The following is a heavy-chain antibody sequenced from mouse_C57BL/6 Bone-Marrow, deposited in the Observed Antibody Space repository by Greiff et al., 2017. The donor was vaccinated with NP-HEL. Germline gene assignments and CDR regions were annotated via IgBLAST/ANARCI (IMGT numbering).Heavy chain of an antibody. CDR1: GYTFTDYY. J-gene: IGHJ2*01. D-gene: IGHD2-2*01. CDR3: AHIYYGYLDYFDY. Sequence: QVQLKQSGAELVRPGASVKLSCKASGYTFTDYYINWVKQRPGQGLEWIARIYPGSGNTYYNEKFKGKATLTAEKSSSTAYMQLSSLTSEDSAVYFCAHIYYGYLDYFDYWGQGTTLTVSS. V-gene: IGHV1-76*01. CDR2: IYPGSGNT.